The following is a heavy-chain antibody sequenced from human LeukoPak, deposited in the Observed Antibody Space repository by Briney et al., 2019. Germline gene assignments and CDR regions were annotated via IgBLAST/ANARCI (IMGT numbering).Heavy chain of an antibody. V-gene: IGHV3-23*01. Sequence: GGSLRLADAASAFTFTSYSMSWVRQTAGNGLEWVAAMSGRGGSTYYADSGKGLFTTSRDNSTNTLYLHLNSLSAADTAVSYRAKDKVGATGEFDYWGQGTLVTVSS. CDR1: AFTFTSYS. CDR2: MSGRGGST. CDR3: AKDKVGATGEFDY. J-gene: IGHJ4*02. D-gene: IGHD1-26*01.